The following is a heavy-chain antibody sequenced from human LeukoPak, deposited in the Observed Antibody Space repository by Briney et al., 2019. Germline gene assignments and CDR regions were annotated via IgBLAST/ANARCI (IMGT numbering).Heavy chain of an antibody. D-gene: IGHD4-17*01. V-gene: IGHV1-69*04. Sequence: SVKVSCKASGGTFSSYAISWVRQAPGQGLEWMGRITPILGIANYAQKFQGRVTITADKSTSTAYMELSSLRSEDTAVYYCAREVFSNGPTHYGAGMDVWGQGTTVTVSS. CDR1: GGTFSSYA. CDR2: ITPILGIA. J-gene: IGHJ6*02. CDR3: AREVFSNGPTHYGAGMDV.